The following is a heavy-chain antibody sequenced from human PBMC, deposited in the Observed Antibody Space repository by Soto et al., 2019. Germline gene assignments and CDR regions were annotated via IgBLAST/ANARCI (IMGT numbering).Heavy chain of an antibody. J-gene: IGHJ3*01. Sequence: EVKLLESGGGLAQPGGSLRLSCVGSGFTFDSYAISWVRQAPGERLQWIAAISGSADGTDYAHSVRGRLTISRDNAKKTLHLQMDSLRVEDTAVYFCAKDTVGGYSFWSGYYSDGLDVWGQGTLVSVS. CDR2: ISGSADGT. CDR3: AKDTVGGYSFWSGYYSDGLDV. CDR1: GFTFDSYA. V-gene: IGHV3-23*01. D-gene: IGHD3-3*01.